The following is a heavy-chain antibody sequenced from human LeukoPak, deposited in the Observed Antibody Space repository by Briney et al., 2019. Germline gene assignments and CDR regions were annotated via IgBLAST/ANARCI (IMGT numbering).Heavy chain of an antibody. J-gene: IGHJ6*02. V-gene: IGHV3-23*01. CDR1: GFTFRIYA. CDR3: ARENIVVVPAASYYYYGMDV. CDR2: ISGSGGST. Sequence: TGGSLRLSCAGSGFTFRIYAMSWVRQAPGKGLEWVSAISGSGGSTYYADSVKGRFTISRDNSKNTLYLQMNSLRVEDTAVYYCARENIVVVPAASYYYYGMDVWGQGTTVTVSS. D-gene: IGHD2-2*01.